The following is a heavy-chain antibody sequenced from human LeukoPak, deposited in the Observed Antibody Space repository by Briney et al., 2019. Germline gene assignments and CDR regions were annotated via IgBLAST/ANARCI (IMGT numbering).Heavy chain of an antibody. J-gene: IGHJ4*02. V-gene: IGHV1-69*13. CDR1: GGTFSSYA. D-gene: IGHD3-22*01. CDR2: IIPIFGTA. CDR3: ARARADGYYDSSGFGY. Sequence: SVKVSCKASGGTFSSYAISWVRQAPGQGLEWVGGIIPIFGTANYAQKFQGRVTITADESPSPAYMELSSLRSEDTAVYYCARARADGYYDSSGFGYWGQGTLVTVSS.